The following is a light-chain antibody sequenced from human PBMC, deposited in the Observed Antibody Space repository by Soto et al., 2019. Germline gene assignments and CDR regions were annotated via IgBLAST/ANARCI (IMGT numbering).Light chain of an antibody. V-gene: IGLV2-14*01. CDR1: SSDVGGYNY. CDR2: EVS. CDR3: SSYTSSSTLYV. Sequence: QSALTQPASVSGSPGQSITISCTGTSSDVGGYNYVSWYQQHPGKAPKLMIYEVSNRPSGVSNRFSGSKSGNTASLTISGLQAEDEADYYCSSYTSSSTLYVLGTGTKVTGL. J-gene: IGLJ1*01.